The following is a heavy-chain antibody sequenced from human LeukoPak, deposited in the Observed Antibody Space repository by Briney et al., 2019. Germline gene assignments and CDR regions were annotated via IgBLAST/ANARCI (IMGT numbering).Heavy chain of an antibody. J-gene: IGHJ6*02. V-gene: IGHV1-46*01. CDR2: INPSGGST. CDR3: ARDFSASGYDEYYYYGMDV. D-gene: IGHD5-12*01. Sequence: ASVKVSCKASGYTFTSYYMHWVRQAPGQGLEWMGIINPSGGSTSYAQKFQGRVTMTRDTSTSTVYMELSSLRSEDTAVYYCARDFSASGYDEYYYYGMDVWGQGTTVTVSS. CDR1: GYTFTSYY.